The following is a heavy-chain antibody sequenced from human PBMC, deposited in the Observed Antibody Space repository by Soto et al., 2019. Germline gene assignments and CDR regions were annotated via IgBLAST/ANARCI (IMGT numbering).Heavy chain of an antibody. CDR2: IYYSGST. J-gene: IGHJ5*02. Sequence: PSETLSLTCTVSGGSISSYYWSWIRQPPGKGLEWIGYIYYSGSTNYNPSLKSRVTISVDTSKNQFSLKLSSVTAADTAVYYCARYKVSQLLSNWFDPWGQGTLVTVSS. D-gene: IGHD2-2*01. V-gene: IGHV4-59*08. CDR3: ARYKVSQLLSNWFDP. CDR1: GGSISSYY.